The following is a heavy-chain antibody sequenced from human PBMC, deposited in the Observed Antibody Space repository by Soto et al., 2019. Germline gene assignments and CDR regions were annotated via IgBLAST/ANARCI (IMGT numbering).Heavy chain of an antibody. V-gene: IGHV4-31*03. J-gene: IGHJ6*02. CDR2: IYYSGDT. CDR3: AREWSGGSRDGNPDKYYGMDV. D-gene: IGHD2-15*01. Sequence: QVQLQESGPGLVKPSQPLSLTCTVSGGSISSGSFYWTWIRQHPGKGLEFIGYIYYSGDTYYNPSLRSRVIISLDTSKNQFSLRLNSVTAADTAVYYCAREWSGGSRDGNPDKYYGMDVWGQGTKVTVSS. CDR1: GGSISSGSFY.